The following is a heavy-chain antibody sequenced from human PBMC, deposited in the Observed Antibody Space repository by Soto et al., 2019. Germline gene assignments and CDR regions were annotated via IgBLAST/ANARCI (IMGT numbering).Heavy chain of an antibody. Sequence: GGSLRLSCAASGFTFSSYAMSWVRQAPGKGLEWVSAISGSGGSTYYADSVKGRFTISRDNSKNTLYLQMNSLRAEDTAVYYCAKETAWQWLVQGSAFDIWGQGTMVTVSS. CDR3: AKETAWQWLVQGSAFDI. J-gene: IGHJ3*02. V-gene: IGHV3-23*01. CDR1: GFTFSSYA. D-gene: IGHD6-19*01. CDR2: ISGSGGST.